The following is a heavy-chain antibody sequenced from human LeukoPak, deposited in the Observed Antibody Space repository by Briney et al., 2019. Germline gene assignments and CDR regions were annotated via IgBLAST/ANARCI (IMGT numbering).Heavy chain of an antibody. CDR2: IYTSGTT. Sequence: SETLSLTCTVSGGSIRGYYWSWIRQPAGKGLEWIGRIYTSGTTNYNPSLKSRVTMSVDTSKNQFSLELTSVTAADTAVYYCVRGGSAAAAVFDYWGRGTLVTVSS. J-gene: IGHJ4*02. CDR1: GGSIRGYY. V-gene: IGHV4-4*07. D-gene: IGHD6-13*01. CDR3: VRGGSAAAAVFDY.